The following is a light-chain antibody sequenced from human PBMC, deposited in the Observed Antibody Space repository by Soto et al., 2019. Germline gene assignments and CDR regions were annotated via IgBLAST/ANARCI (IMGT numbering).Light chain of an antibody. CDR1: SSDIGAYNY. CDR2: EVS. CDR3: SSYAGINTYVV. J-gene: IGLJ2*01. Sequence: QSALTQPPSASGSPGQSVTISCTGTSSDIGAYNYVSWYQQHPGNAPKLMIYEVSRRPSGVPDRFSGSTSGNTASLTVSGLQAEYEADYYCSSYAGINTYVVFGGGTKLTVL. V-gene: IGLV2-8*01.